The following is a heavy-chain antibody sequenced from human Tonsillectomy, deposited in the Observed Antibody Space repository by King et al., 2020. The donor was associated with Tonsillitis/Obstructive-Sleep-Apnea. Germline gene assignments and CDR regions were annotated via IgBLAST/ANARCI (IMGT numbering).Heavy chain of an antibody. D-gene: IGHD1-26*01. Sequence: QMQLQESGPGLVKPSQTLSLTFTVSGGSISSFGYYWTCILQHPGQGLEWIGYIYYSGSTYYNPSLKSRVTISVDTSKNQFSLKLSSVTAADTAVYYCARDPVGATTNFDYWGQGTLVTVSS. V-gene: IGHV4-31*03. J-gene: IGHJ4*02. CDR2: IYYSGST. CDR1: GGSISSFGYY. CDR3: ARDPVGATTNFDY.